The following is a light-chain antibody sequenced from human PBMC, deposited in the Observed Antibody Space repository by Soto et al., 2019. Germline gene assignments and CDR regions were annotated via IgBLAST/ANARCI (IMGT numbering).Light chain of an antibody. CDR3: QQYNSYWT. CDR2: NAS. V-gene: IGKV1-5*03. J-gene: IGKJ1*01. CDR1: ENINSR. Sequence: DIQMTHPPSTLSAAVCERVTMPCRASENINSRLAWYQQKPGKAPQLLIYNASTLRGGVPSRFSGSGSGTEFTLTISSLQPDDFTTYYCQQYNSYWTFGQGTKVDIK.